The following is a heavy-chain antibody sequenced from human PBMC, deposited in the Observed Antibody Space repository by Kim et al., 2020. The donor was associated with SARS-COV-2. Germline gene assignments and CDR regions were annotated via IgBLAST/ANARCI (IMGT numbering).Heavy chain of an antibody. J-gene: IGHJ3*02. CDR3: AREYPMGAIDI. CDR2: IYSGGST. CDR1: GFTVSSNY. V-gene: IGHV3-53*01. Sequence: GGSLRLSCAASGFTVSSNYMSWVRQAPGKGLEWVAVIYSGGSTYYTDSVKGRFTISRDNSKNTLYLQTNSLRAEDTAVYYCAREYPMGAIDIWGQGTMVTVSS. D-gene: IGHD2-2*01.